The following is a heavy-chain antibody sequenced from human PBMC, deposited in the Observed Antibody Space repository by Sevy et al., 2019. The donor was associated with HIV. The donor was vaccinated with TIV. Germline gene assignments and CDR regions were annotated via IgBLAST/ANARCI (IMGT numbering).Heavy chain of an antibody. J-gene: IGHJ4*02. D-gene: IGHD2-8*01. V-gene: IGHV3-23*01. CDR3: AKDTSSSYLYAKDY. CDR1: GFTFNTYA. CDR2: ISPSTTNT. Sequence: GGSLRLSCAASGFTFNTYAMTWVRQAPGKGLEWVSSISPSTTNTFYSDSVKGRFTISRDNSKKTLYLKMNSLRAEDSAVYYCAKDTSSSYLYAKDYWGQGSLVTVSS.